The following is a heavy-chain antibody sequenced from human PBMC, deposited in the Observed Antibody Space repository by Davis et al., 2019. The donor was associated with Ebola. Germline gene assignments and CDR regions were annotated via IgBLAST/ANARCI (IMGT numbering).Heavy chain of an antibody. CDR1: GGTFSSYA. V-gene: IGHV1-69*06. J-gene: IGHJ6*02. D-gene: IGHD6-19*01. CDR3: ARIAVAGYYYYGMDV. CDR2: IIPIFGTA. Sequence: SVKVSCRASGGTFSSYAISWVRQAPGQGLEWMGGIIPIFGTANYAQKFQGRVTITADKSTSTAYMELSSLRSEDTAVYYCARIAVAGYYYYGMDVWGQGTTVTVSS.